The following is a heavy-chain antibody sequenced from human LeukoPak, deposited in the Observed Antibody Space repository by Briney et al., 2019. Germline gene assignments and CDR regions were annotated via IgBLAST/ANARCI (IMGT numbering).Heavy chain of an antibody. Sequence: GGSLRLSCAASGFTFDDYAMHWVRHAPGKGLEWVSGISWNSGSIGYADSVKGRFTISRDDAKNSLYLQMNSLRAEDMALYYCAKDIGRGYCSGGSCYSHMDVWGKGTTVTVSS. CDR2: ISWNSGSI. J-gene: IGHJ6*03. V-gene: IGHV3-9*03. CDR1: GFTFDDYA. D-gene: IGHD2-15*01. CDR3: AKDIGRGYCSGGSCYSHMDV.